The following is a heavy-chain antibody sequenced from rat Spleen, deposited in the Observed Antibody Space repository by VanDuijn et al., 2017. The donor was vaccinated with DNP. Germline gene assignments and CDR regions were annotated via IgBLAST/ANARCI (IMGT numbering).Heavy chain of an antibody. D-gene: IGHD3-1*01. CDR3: ARKSSKGWFYDF. Sequence: EVKLVESGGGLVQPGRSLKVSCSVSGFNFNDYWMGWVRQAPGKGLEWIGEINKDSSTINSSPSLRERFTISRDNAQNSLYLQMSKVGSDDTAIYYCARKSSKGWFYDFWGPGTMVTVSS. CDR2: INKDSSTI. CDR1: GFNFNDYW. J-gene: IGHJ1*01. V-gene: IGHV4-2*01.